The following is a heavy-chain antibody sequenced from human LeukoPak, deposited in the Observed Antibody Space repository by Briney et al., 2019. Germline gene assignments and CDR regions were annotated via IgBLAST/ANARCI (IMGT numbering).Heavy chain of an antibody. Sequence: ASVKVSCKASGYTFTSYGISWVRQAPGQGLEWMGWISAYNGNTNYAQKLQGRVTMTRDTSTSTVYMELSSLRSEDTAVYYCAREVHYDSSGYHDDYWGQGTLVTVSS. D-gene: IGHD3-22*01. V-gene: IGHV1-18*01. CDR3: AREVHYDSSGYHDDY. CDR2: ISAYNGNT. J-gene: IGHJ4*02. CDR1: GYTFTSYG.